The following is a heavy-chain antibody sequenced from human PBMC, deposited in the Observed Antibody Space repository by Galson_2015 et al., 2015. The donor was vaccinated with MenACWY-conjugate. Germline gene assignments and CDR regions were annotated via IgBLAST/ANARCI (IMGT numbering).Heavy chain of an antibody. CDR3: AQGAGSRWFDP. Sequence: SLRLSCAAPGITFSSYAMSWVRQAPGKGLEWVSSISTTGGTTCYADSVKGRFTISRDNSKNTLYLQMNSLRAGDTAVYYCAQGAGSRWFDPWGQGTLVIVSS. D-gene: IGHD3-10*01. CDR2: ISTTGGTT. J-gene: IGHJ5*02. V-gene: IGHV3-23*01. CDR1: GITFSSYA.